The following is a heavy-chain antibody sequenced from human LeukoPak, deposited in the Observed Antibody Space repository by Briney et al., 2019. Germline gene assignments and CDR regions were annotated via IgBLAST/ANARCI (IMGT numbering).Heavy chain of an antibody. CDR3: TVDTDYFEGLGFPRPALNDY. CDR1: GFSFSTYS. J-gene: IGHJ4*02. CDR2: ISSSSGDI. V-gene: IGHV3-21*01. D-gene: IGHD3-22*01. Sequence: PGGSLRLSCAASGFSFSTYSMNWVRQAPGKGPEWVSSISSSSGDIYYGDLVKGRFTISRDNAKNSLYLQMNSLRVEDTAVYFCTVDTDYFEGLGFPRPALNDYWGQGTLVTVSS.